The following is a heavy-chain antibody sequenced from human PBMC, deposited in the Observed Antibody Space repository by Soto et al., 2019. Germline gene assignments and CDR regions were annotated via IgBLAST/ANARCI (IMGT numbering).Heavy chain of an antibody. CDR1: GSTFTSYG. J-gene: IGHJ5*02. V-gene: IGHV1-18*04. D-gene: IGHD3-10*01. CDR3: ARDKMVDSFGLGTSDL. CDR2: ISGYNGNT. Sequence: QVQMVQSGAEVKKPGASVKVSCKASGSTFTSYGISWVRQAPGQGLEGMGWISGYNGNTKYAQKVQGRVTLTTDTSTSTAYMGLRSLRSDDTAVYYCARDKMVDSFGLGTSDLWGQGTAVTVSS.